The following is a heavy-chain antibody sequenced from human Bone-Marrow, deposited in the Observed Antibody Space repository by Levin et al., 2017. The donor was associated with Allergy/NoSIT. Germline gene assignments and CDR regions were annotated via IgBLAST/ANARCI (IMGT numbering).Heavy chain of an antibody. J-gene: IGHJ4*02. V-gene: IGHV4-31*03. CDR1: GDSVSGGAYY. D-gene: IGHD4-17*01. CDR2: THYSGTT. Sequence: SETLSLTCSVSGDSVSGGAYYWSWLRQHPGTGLEWIGYTHYSGTTYYNPSLRSRLTMSVDTSKNQFFMDLRSVTSADTAEYFCARTDYGDYWRNFDYWGQGILVTVSS. CDR3: ARTDYGDYWRNFDY.